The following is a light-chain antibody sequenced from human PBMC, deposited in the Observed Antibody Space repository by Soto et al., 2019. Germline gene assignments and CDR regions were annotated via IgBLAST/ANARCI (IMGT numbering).Light chain of an antibody. J-gene: IGLJ1*01. CDR2: EVN. V-gene: IGLV2-8*01. Sequence: QSALTQPPSASGSPGQSVAISCTGTSXDVGGYNYVSWYQQHPGKAPKLMIYEVNKRPSGVPDRFSGSKSGNTASLTASGLQAEDEADYYCSSYAGSSNVFGTGTKVTVL. CDR1: SXDVGGYNY. CDR3: SSYAGSSNV.